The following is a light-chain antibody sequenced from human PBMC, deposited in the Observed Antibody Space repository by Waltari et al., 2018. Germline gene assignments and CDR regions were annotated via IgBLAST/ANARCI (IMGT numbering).Light chain of an antibody. Sequence: SFELIQPPSVAVSPGQTANITCSGDKLGDIYTYWYQQKPGQSPVAIMDQDTRRPSGIPERFSGSNSGNTSTLTISETQPVDEADYFCQTWDTITAIFGGGTRLTVL. J-gene: IGLJ2*01. CDR3: QTWDTITAI. V-gene: IGLV3-1*01. CDR1: KLGDIY. CDR2: QDT.